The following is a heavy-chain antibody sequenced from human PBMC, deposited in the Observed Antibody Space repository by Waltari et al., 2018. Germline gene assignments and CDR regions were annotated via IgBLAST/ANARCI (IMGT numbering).Heavy chain of an antibody. CDR2: FDPEDGET. V-gene: IGHV1-24*01. CDR3: ATDRMGLYYGIDV. J-gene: IGHJ6*02. D-gene: IGHD1-26*01. Sequence: APGKGLEWMGGFDPEDGETIYAQKFQGRVTMTEDTSTDTAYMELSSLGSEDTAVYYCATDRMGLYYGIDVWGQGTTVTVSS.